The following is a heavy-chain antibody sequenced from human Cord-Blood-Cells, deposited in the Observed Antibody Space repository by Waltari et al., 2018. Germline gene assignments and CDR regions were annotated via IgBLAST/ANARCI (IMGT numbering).Heavy chain of an antibody. V-gene: IGHV5-51*01. J-gene: IGHJ2*01. CDR2: IYPGDSNT. CDR1: GYSFTSYW. Sequence: EVQLVQSGAEVKKPGESLKISCKGSGYSFTSYWLGWVRQRPGKGLEWLGIIYPGDSNTRYSPSFQGQVTNSADKSISTAYLQWSSLKASDTAMYYCARLGDYGDYEGYFDLWGRGTLVTVSS. CDR3: ARLGDYGDYEGYFDL. D-gene: IGHD4-17*01.